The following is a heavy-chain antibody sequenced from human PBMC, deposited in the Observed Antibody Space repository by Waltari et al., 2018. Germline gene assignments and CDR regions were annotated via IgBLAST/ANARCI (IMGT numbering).Heavy chain of an antibody. CDR2: IYYSGST. Sequence: QVQLQESGPGLVKPSETLSLTCTVSGGSISSYYWSWIRQPPGKGLEWIGYIYYSGSTNYNPSLKSRVTISVDTSKNQFSLKLSSVTAADTAVYYCARHSGSYYSRVWFDYWGQGTLVTVSS. CDR1: GGSISSYY. J-gene: IGHJ4*02. D-gene: IGHD1-26*01. V-gene: IGHV4-59*08. CDR3: ARHSGSYYSRVWFDY.